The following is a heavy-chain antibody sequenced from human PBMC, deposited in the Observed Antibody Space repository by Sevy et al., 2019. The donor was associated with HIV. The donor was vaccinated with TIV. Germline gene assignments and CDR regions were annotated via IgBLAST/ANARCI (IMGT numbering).Heavy chain of an antibody. CDR1: GFTLNSYW. CDR3: VRAIAADASL. V-gene: IGHV3-7*01. Sequence: GGSLRLSCAASGFTLNSYWMSWVRQAPGKGVEWVANIKQDGSVKYYVDLVKGHFTIHRDNARNLVYLQMSSLTAEDTALYYCVRAIAADASLWGQGTLVTVSS. CDR2: IKQDGSVK. D-gene: IGHD6-13*01. J-gene: IGHJ4*02.